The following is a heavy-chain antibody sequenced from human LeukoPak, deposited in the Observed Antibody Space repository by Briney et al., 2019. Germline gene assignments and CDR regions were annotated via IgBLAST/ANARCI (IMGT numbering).Heavy chain of an antibody. D-gene: IGHD3-10*01. CDR1: GFTFSRYS. J-gene: IGHJ5*02. CDR2: INSEGTGT. V-gene: IGHV3-74*01. Sequence: GGSLRLSCAASGFTFSRYSMNWVRQAPGKGLVWVSRINSEGTGTSYADSVKGRFTISRDNAKNSLYLQMNSLRAEDTAVYYCARDNLVRRAPEFDPWGQGTLVTVSS. CDR3: ARDNLVRRAPEFDP.